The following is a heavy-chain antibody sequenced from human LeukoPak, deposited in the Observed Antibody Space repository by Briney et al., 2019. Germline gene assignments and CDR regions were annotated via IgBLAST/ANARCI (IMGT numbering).Heavy chain of an antibody. CDR3: ARGLDLYNWNSFDP. D-gene: IGHD1-20*01. CDR2: IYTSGST. CDR1: GGFMSSYY. Sequence: PSETLSLTCTVSGGFMSSYYWSWIRQPAGKGLEWIGRIYTSGSTNYNPSLKSRVTMSVDTSKNQFSLKLSSVTAADTAVYYCARGLDLYNWNSFDPWGQGTLVTVSS. V-gene: IGHV4-4*07. J-gene: IGHJ5*02.